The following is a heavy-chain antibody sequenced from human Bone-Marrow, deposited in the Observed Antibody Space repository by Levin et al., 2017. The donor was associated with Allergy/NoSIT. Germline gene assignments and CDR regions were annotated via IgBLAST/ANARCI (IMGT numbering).Heavy chain of an antibody. Sequence: SQTLSLTCTVSGGSISSYYWSWIRQPPGKGLEWIGYIYYSGSTKYNPSLKSRVTISVDTSKNQFSLKLSSVTAADTAVYYCARDLPASDAFDIWGQGTMVTVSS. J-gene: IGHJ3*02. CDR1: GGSISSYY. V-gene: IGHV4-59*01. CDR2: IYYSGST. CDR3: ARDLPASDAFDI.